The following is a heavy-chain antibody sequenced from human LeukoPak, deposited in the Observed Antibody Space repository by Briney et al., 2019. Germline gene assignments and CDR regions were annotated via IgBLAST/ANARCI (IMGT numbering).Heavy chain of an antibody. CDR2: INQDGGDM. J-gene: IGHJ4*01. CDR3: ARDQSSMFEFGTGSHYFFD. V-gene: IGHV3-7*01. Sequence: GGCLRLSCAASVFTFSNYWLSWVRQAPAKGLECRANINQDGGDMGYAEYLQGRFTITRDTGKNSVYLQLSSLRSDDTAVYYCARDQSSMFEFGTGSHYFFD. D-gene: IGHD1-26*01. CDR1: VFTFSNYW.